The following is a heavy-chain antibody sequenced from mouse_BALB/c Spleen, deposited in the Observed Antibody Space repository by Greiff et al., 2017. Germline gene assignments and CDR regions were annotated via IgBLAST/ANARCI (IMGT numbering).Heavy chain of an antibody. D-gene: IGHD2-10*02. V-gene: IGHV14-4*02. CDR3: KARMVTTVYDDAMDG. CDR1: GFNIKDYY. J-gene: IGHJ4*01. Sequence: VQLQQSGAELVRSGASVKLSCTASGFNIKDYYMHWVKQRPEQGLEWIGWIDPENGDTEYAPKFQGKATMTADTSSNTAYLQLSSLTSEDTAVYYGKARMVTTVYDDAMDGGGEGTAGTVAA. CDR2: IDPENGDT.